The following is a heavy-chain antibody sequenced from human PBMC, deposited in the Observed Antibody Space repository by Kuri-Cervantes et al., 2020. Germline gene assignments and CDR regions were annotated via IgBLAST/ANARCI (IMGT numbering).Heavy chain of an antibody. CDR1: GFTFSSYA. V-gene: IGHV3-30-3*01. Sequence: GESLKISCAASGFTFSSYAMHWVRQAPGKGLEWVAVISYDGSNKYYADSVKGRFTISRDNSKNTLYLQMNSLRAEDTAVYYCARGYLYGDSVGYHYGMDVWGQGTTVTVSS. J-gene: IGHJ6*02. CDR3: ARGYLYGDSVGYHYGMDV. CDR2: ISYDGSNK. D-gene: IGHD4-17*01.